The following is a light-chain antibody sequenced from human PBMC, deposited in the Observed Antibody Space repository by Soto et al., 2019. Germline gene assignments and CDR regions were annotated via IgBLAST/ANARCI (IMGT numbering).Light chain of an antibody. V-gene: IGKV3-11*01. J-gene: IGKJ4*01. CDR2: GAS. Sequence: KVLKQSPATLSLKPGERATLSCRASQSVSSYLAWYQQKPGQAPRLLIYGASTRATGIPARFSGSGSETEFTLTISSLEPEDFAVYYCQQRIDWPLTFGGRTNVDI. CDR3: QQRIDWPLT. CDR1: QSVSSY.